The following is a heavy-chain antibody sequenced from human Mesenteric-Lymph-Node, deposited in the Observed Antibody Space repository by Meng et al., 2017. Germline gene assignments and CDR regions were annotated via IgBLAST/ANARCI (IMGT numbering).Heavy chain of an antibody. CDR1: GGSISSYY. J-gene: IGHJ5*02. D-gene: IGHD6-19*01. V-gene: IGHV4-59*01. CDR2: IYYSGST. Sequence: SETLSLTCTVSGGSISSYYWSWIRQPPGKGLEWIGYIYYSGSTNYNPSLKSRVTISVDTSKNQFSLKLSSVTAADTAVYYCARDRSGGYNWFDPWGQGTLVTVSS. CDR3: ARDRSGGYNWFDP.